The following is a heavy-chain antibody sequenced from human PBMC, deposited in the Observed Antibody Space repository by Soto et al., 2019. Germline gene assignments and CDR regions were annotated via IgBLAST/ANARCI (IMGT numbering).Heavy chain of an antibody. J-gene: IGHJ4*02. CDR1: GYTFTSYD. Sequence: GASVKVSCKASGYTFTSYDINWVRQSTGQGLEWMGWMNPNSGNTGYAQKFQGRVTMTRNTSISTAYMELSSLRSEDTAVYYCARGLRITIFGVVPYWGQGTLVTLSS. CDR2: MNPNSGNT. CDR3: ARGLRITIFGVVPY. D-gene: IGHD3-3*01. V-gene: IGHV1-8*01.